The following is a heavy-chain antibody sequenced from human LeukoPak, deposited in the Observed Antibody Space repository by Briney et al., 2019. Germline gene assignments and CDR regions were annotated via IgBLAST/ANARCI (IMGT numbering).Heavy chain of an antibody. D-gene: IGHD2-2*01. Sequence: PAETLSLTCTVSGASISSGTNYWGWIRQPPGKDLEWIGNIYYSGRTYYNPSLKSRLTISVDTSKNQFSLKLSSVTAAGTAVYYCARTGYCSSTSCLNWFDPWGQGTLVTVAS. CDR2: IYYSGRT. V-gene: IGHV4-39*01. CDR3: ARTGYCSSTSCLNWFDP. CDR1: GASISSGTNY. J-gene: IGHJ5*02.